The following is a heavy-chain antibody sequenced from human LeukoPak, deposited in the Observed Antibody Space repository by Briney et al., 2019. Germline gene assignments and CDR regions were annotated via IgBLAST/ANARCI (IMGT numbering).Heavy chain of an antibody. V-gene: IGHV3-66*01. CDR1: GFTVSSHY. CDR2: IYSGGST. Sequence: GGSLRLSCAASGFTVSSHYMSWVRQAPGKGLEWVSVIYSGGSTYYADSVKGRFTISRDNSKNTLYLQMNSLRAEDTAVYYCARDRGVLYSYAFDIWGQGTMVTVSS. J-gene: IGHJ3*02. D-gene: IGHD3-10*02. CDR3: ARDRGVLYSYAFDI.